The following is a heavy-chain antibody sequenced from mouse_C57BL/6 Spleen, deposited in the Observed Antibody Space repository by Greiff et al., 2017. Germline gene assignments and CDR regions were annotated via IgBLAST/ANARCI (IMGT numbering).Heavy chain of an antibody. V-gene: IGHV5-4*01. Sequence: EVQVVESGGGLVKPGGSLKLSCAASGFTFSSYAMSWVRQTPEKRLEWVATISDGGSYTYSPDNVKGRFTISRDNAKNNLYLQMSHLKSEDTAMYYCARGYYGSSYWYFDVWGTGTTVTVSS. CDR1: GFTFSSYA. J-gene: IGHJ1*03. CDR2: ISDGGSYT. D-gene: IGHD1-1*01. CDR3: ARGYYGSSYWYFDV.